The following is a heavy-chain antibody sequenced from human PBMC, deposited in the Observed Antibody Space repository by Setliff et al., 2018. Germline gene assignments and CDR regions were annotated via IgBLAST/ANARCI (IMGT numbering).Heavy chain of an antibody. V-gene: IGHV1-18*01. CDR3: VRDRHSFVVPPEEAWFDP. CDR1: CDSIPKNA. D-gene: IGHD2-2*01. CDR2: LQTYSGHT. J-gene: IGHJ5*02. Sequence: ASVKVSCKASCDSIPKNAISWVRQAPGQGLEWMGWLQTYSGHTNYAQKFRGRATMTTDTSTRTAYLELRALTSDDTAIYYCVRDRHSFVVPPEEAWFDPWGQGTRVTVSS.